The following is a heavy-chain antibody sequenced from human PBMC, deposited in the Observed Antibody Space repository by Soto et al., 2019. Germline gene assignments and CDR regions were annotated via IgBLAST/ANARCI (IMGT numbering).Heavy chain of an antibody. CDR2: IKRKKDGETT. J-gene: IGHJ2*01. Sequence: EGQLVESGGGLVKPGGSLRLSCEASGLTFSNAWMNWVRQPPGKGLEWVGRIKRKKDGETTDYAAPVKGRFIISRDDSKNTLYLHVSTLTTEDTAVYYCTPELPGHWRFDLWGRGTLVTVTS. CDR1: GLTFSNAW. CDR3: TPELPGHWRFDL. V-gene: IGHV3-15*07.